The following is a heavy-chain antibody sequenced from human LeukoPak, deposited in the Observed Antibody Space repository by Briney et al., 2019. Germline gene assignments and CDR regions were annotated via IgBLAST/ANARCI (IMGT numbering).Heavy chain of an antibody. CDR3: ARVSSSWYQDWYFDL. CDR1: GGSITSGSYY. J-gene: IGHJ2*01. V-gene: IGHV4-61*02. Sequence: SETLSLTCTVSGGSITSGSYYWSWIRQPAGKGLEWIGRIDTSGNTNYKPSLKSRVTMSVDTSKNQFSLKLSSVTAADTAVYYCARVSSSWYQDWYFDLWGRGTLVTVSS. CDR2: IDTSGNT. D-gene: IGHD6-13*01.